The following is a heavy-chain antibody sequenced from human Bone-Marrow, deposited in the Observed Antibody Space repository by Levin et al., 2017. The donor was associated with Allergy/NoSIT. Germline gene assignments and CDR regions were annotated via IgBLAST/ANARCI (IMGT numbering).Heavy chain of an antibody. CDR1: GGSLSSYA. D-gene: IGHD3-22*01. V-gene: IGHV1-69*10. CDR3: AKDLSDTSVGLDAFDI. Sequence: SVKVSCKTYGGSLSSYAFTWVRQAPGQGLEWMGGIIPIFDIPNYAQTFQGRVTITADKSTNTAYMELSSLRSEDTAVYYCAKDLSDTSVGLDAFDIWGQGTMVTVSS. CDR2: IIPIFDIP. J-gene: IGHJ3*02.